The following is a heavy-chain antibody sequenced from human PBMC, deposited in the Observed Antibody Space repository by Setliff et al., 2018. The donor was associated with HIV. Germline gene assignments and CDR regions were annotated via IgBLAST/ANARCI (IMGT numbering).Heavy chain of an antibody. CDR3: ARDRGRPDSFDI. V-gene: IGHV3-74*01. CDR2: INSDGSGT. Sequence: GESLKISCAASGYNFGVYWMHWARQVPGKGLVWVSHINSDGSGTKYADSVKGWFTMSRDNAKNTLYLQMNSLRAEDTALYFCARDRGRPDSFDIWGQGTMVTVSS. J-gene: IGHJ3*02. CDR1: GYNFGVYW. D-gene: IGHD1-26*01.